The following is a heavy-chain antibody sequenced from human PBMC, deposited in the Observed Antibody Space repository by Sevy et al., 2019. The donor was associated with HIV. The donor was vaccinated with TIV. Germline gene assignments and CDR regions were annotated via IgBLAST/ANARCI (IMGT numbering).Heavy chain of an antibody. V-gene: IGHV4-61*01. CDR3: ARCRSPYGDYATGSFDY. D-gene: IGHD4-17*01. CDR2: LFYSGST. Sequence: SETLSLTCTVSGGSVSTDSYYGSWIRQPPGKGLEWIGYLFYSGSTNYNPSLKSRVTISLDTSKNQCSLKLSSVTAADTAVYYCARCRSPYGDYATGSFDYWGQGALVTVSS. J-gene: IGHJ4*02. CDR1: GGSVSTDSYY.